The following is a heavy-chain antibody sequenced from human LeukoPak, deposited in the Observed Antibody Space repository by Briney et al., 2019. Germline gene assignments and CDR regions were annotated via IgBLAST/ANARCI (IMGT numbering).Heavy chain of an antibody. V-gene: IGHV4-34*01. CDR2: INHSGST. CDR3: ARKGGGQLVNTRRWFDP. CDR1: GGSFSGYY. J-gene: IGHJ5*02. Sequence: SETLSLTCAVYGGSFSGYYWSWIRQPPGKGLEWIGEINHSGSTNYNPSLKSRVTISVGTSKNQFSLKLSSVTAADTAVYYCARKGGGQLVNTRRWFDPWGQGTLVTVSS. D-gene: IGHD6-13*01.